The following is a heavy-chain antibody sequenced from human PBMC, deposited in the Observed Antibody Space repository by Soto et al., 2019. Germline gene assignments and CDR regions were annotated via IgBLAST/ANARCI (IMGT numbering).Heavy chain of an antibody. CDR3: ARASAYGARGATNPRMAWLDT. D-gene: IGHD1-26*01. V-gene: IGHV4-39*01. CDR1: GGSISSSSYY. Sequence: TLSLTCTVSGGSISSSSYYWGWIRQPPGKGLEWIGSIYYSGSTYYNPSLKSRVTISVDTSKNQFSLKLSSVTAADTAVYYCARASAYGARGATNPRMAWLDTWAQGALLTVSS. CDR2: IYYSGST. J-gene: IGHJ5*02.